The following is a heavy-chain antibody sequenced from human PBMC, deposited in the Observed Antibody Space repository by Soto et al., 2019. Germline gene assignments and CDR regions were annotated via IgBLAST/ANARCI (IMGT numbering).Heavy chain of an antibody. D-gene: IGHD3-22*01. Sequence: QVQLQESGPGLVKPSETLSLTCTVSGGSISSYSWSWIRQPPGKGLEWLGYVSYSGSTDYSPSLKSRVTISVDTSKNHFSLKLSSVTAADTAVYYCARFILASSGYYYVYYFDYWGQGALVTVSS. CDR2: VSYSGST. CDR3: ARFILASSGYYYVYYFDY. J-gene: IGHJ4*02. V-gene: IGHV4-59*01. CDR1: GGSISSYS.